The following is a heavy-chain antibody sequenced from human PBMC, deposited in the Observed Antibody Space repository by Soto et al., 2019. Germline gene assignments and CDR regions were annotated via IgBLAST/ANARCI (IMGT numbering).Heavy chain of an antibody. CDR3: ARDLGIVSGPFDA. CDR1: GDSITSYY. Sequence: QVQLQESGPGLVKPSETLSLTCTVSGDSITSYYWSWIRQPPGKALEWIGYIYYSGSTDNNPSLKRRVTISLDPAKKQFSLKLKSVTAADTAVYYCARDLGIVSGPFDAWGQGTMVTVSA. V-gene: IGHV4-59*01. CDR2: IYYSGST. D-gene: IGHD2-15*01. J-gene: IGHJ3*01.